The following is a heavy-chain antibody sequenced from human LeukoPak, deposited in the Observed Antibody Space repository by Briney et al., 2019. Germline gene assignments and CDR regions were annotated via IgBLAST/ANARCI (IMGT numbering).Heavy chain of an antibody. CDR3: ARVYGSGYDFRGAFDI. CDR2: MYTSGST. D-gene: IGHD5-12*01. CDR1: GGSISSSSYY. Sequence: SETLSLTCTVSGGSISSSSYYWGWIRQPAGKGLEWIGRMYTSGSTNYNPSLKSRVTISVDTSKNQFSLKLSSVTAADTAVYYCARVYGSGYDFRGAFDIWGQGTMVTVSS. V-gene: IGHV4-61*02. J-gene: IGHJ3*02.